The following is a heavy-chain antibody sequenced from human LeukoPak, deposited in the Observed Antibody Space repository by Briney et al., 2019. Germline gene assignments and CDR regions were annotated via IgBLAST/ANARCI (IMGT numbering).Heavy chain of an antibody. D-gene: IGHD6-13*01. CDR3: ARMYSSSWYSYYYYYMDV. CDR1: GYTFTSYD. J-gene: IGHJ6*03. Sequence: ASVKVSCKASGYTFTSYDINWVRQATGQGLEWMGWMNPNSDNTGYAQKFQGRVTITRNNSISTAYMELSSLRSEDTAVYYCARMYSSSWYSYYYYYMDVWGKGTTVTVSS. V-gene: IGHV1-8*03. CDR2: MNPNSDNT.